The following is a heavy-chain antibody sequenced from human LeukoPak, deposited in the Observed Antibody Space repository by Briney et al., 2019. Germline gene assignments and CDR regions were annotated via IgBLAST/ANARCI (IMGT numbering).Heavy chain of an antibody. CDR3: ARGYGDYDPLFDY. Sequence: RTSETLSLTCAVSGGSISSGGYSWSWIRQPPGKGLEWIGYIYHSGSTYYNPSLKSRVTISVDRSKNQFSLKLSSVTAADTAVYYCARGYGDYDPLFDYWGQGTLVTVSS. CDR2: IYHSGST. J-gene: IGHJ4*02. CDR1: GGSISSGGYS. V-gene: IGHV4-30-2*01. D-gene: IGHD4-17*01.